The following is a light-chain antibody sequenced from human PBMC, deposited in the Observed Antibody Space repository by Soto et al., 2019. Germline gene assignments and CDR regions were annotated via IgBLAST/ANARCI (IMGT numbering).Light chain of an antibody. Sequence: DIQMTQSPSSLSASVGDSVTISCRASQSISRYLNWYQQKPRKAPKLLIYAASNFQSGVPSRFSGSGSGTHFTLTISSLQPEDFAVYYCQQYNNWPITFGQGTRLAI. J-gene: IGKJ5*01. CDR2: AAS. CDR3: QQYNNWPIT. V-gene: IGKV1-39*01. CDR1: QSISRY.